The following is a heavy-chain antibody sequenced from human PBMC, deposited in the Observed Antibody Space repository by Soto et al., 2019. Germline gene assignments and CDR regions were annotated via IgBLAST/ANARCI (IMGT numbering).Heavy chain of an antibody. CDR2: INPSGGST. CDR3: ARERLTGIAAAGSLDY. CDR1: GYTFTSYY. D-gene: IGHD6-13*01. Sequence: QVQLVQSGAEVKKPGASVKVSCKASGYTFTSYYMHWVRQAPGQGLEWMGIINPSGGSTSYAQKFQGRVTMTRDTSTSTVYMELSRLRSEDTAVYYCARERLTGIAAAGSLDYWGQGTLVTVSS. J-gene: IGHJ4*02. V-gene: IGHV1-46*01.